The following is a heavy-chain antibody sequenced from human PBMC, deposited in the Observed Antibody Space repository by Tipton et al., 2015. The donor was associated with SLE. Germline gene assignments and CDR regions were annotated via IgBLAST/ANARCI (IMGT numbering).Heavy chain of an antibody. CDR3: ARALRGGSGRGWFDP. V-gene: IGHV4-39*01. CDR1: GGSISSSSYY. CDR2: IYYSGST. D-gene: IGHD6-19*01. Sequence: TLSLTCTVSGGSISSSSYYWGWIRQPPGKGLEWIGSIYYSGSTYYNPSLKSRVTISVDTSKNHLSLKLSSVTAADTAVYYCARALRGGSGRGWFDPWGQGTLVTVSS. J-gene: IGHJ5*02.